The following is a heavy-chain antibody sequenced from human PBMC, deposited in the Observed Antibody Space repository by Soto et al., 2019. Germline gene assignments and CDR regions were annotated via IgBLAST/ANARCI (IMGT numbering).Heavy chain of an antibody. V-gene: IGHV3-23*01. D-gene: IGHD2-8*01. CDR1: GFTFSNYA. J-gene: IGHJ4*02. CDR3: AKRWTNADEGF. Sequence: EEQLLESGGDLVQPGGSLRLSCAASGFTFSNYAMMWVRQAPGKGLECVSGIRAGGVATYYADPVEVRFTISRDNSKDTLYLQMTSLRGEDTAVYFCAKRWTNADEGFWGRGTLVTVSS. CDR2: IRAGGVAT.